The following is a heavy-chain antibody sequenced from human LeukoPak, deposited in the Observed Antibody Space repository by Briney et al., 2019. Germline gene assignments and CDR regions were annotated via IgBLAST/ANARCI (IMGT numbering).Heavy chain of an antibody. V-gene: IGHV3-23*01. CDR1: GFTFSIHA. D-gene: IGHD6-13*01. CDR3: AKAPYSSSWYNWFDP. Sequence: GGSLRLSCAASGFTFSIHAMNWVRPAPGKGLEWVSGISGSGGTTYYADSVKGRFTISRDNSKNTLYLQMNSLRVEDTAVYYCAKAPYSSSWYNWFDPWGQGTLVTVSS. J-gene: IGHJ5*02. CDR2: ISGSGGTT.